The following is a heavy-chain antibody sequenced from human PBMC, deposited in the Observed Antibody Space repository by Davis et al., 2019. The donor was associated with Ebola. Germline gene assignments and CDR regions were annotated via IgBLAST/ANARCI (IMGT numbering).Heavy chain of an antibody. CDR1: GFTFSDYY. J-gene: IGHJ3*02. Sequence: GESLKISCAASGFTFSDYYMSWIRQAPGKGLEWVSYISSSSSYTNYADSVKGRFTISRDNAKDSLYLQMNSLRAEDTAVYYCARRRFLEWLLYLNDAFDIWGQGTTVTVSS. CDR2: ISSSSSYT. V-gene: IGHV3-11*06. CDR3: ARRRFLEWLLYLNDAFDI. D-gene: IGHD3-3*01.